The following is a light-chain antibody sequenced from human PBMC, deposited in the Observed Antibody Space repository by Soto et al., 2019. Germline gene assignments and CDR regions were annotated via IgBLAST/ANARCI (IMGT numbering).Light chain of an antibody. CDR1: DSNIGASYD. Sequence: QSVLTQPPSISGAPGQRVTITCTGSDSNIGASYDVNWYQHLPGAAPNLLIYETDSRPSGVPDRFSASRSGASASLAIDKLQTGDEGDYYCQSYGSGLSVVFGGGTKVTVL. V-gene: IGLV1-40*01. CDR3: QSYGSGLSVV. CDR2: ETD. J-gene: IGLJ2*01.